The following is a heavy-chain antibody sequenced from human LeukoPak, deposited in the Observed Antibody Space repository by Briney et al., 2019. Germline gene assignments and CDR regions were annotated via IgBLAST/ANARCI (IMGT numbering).Heavy chain of an antibody. D-gene: IGHD1-14*01. CDR3: GRGTREVQIRADRDWFDP. V-gene: IGHV4-59*12. CDR2: ISYSGST. Sequence: SETLTLTCTVSGGSFSGYDWSWIRQPPGKRLEWIGYISYSGSTNYNASFMSRVTISVDTTTNQFPLQLSYVPAADTAACYGGRGTREVQIRADRDWFDPWGQETPVTIAS. J-gene: IGHJ5*02. CDR1: GGSFSGYD.